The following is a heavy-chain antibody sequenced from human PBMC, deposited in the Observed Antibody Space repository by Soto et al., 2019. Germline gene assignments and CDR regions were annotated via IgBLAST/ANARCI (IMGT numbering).Heavy chain of an antibody. CDR1: GFTFSNYG. J-gene: IGHJ6*02. D-gene: IGHD2-15*01. Sequence: QVQLVESGGGVVQPGRSLRLSCAASGFTFSNYGMHWVRQAPGKGLEWVAVIWYDGSNKYYADSVKGRFTISRDNSKNALYLQMNSLGAGDTAVYYCASEYCSGGSCYYYGRDVWGQGTTVTVSS. CDR2: IWYDGSNK. V-gene: IGHV3-33*01. CDR3: ASEYCSGGSCYYYGRDV.